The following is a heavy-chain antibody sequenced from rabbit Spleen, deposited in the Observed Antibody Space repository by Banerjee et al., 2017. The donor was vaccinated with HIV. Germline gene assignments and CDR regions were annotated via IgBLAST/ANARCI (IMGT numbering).Heavy chain of an antibody. CDR3: ARGYTYSYVGVAYVTDYFNL. CDR2: IYAGSGGTT. D-gene: IGHD6-1*01. CDR1: GFSFSSRYC. V-gene: IGHV1S40*01. Sequence: QSLEESGGDLVKPGASLTLTCTASGFSFSSRYCVCWVRQAPGKGLEWIACIYAGSGGTTYYASWAKGRFTVSKASSTTMTLQMTSLTAADTATYFCARGYTYSYVGVAYVTDYFNLWGPGTLVTVS. J-gene: IGHJ4*01.